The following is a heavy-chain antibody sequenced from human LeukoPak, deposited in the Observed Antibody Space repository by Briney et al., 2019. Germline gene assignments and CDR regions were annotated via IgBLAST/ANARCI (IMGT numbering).Heavy chain of an antibody. CDR3: ARADDYGDLYYFDY. Sequence: GSLRLSCAASGFTFSDYYMSWIRQAPGKGLEWVSYISSSGSTIYYADSVKGRFTISRDNAKNSLYLQMNSLRAEDTAVYYCARADDYGDLYYFDYWGQGTLVTVSS. CDR1: GFTFSDYY. J-gene: IGHJ4*02. V-gene: IGHV3-11*04. D-gene: IGHD4-17*01. CDR2: ISSSGSTI.